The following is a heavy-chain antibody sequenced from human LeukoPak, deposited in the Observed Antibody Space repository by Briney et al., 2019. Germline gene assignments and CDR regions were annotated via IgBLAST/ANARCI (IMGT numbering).Heavy chain of an antibody. CDR3: AAGGAYNFNNWFDP. V-gene: IGHV1-69*13. J-gene: IGHJ5*02. CDR1: GYTFSNYF. D-gene: IGHD1-20*01. Sequence: GASVKVSCKASGYTFSNYFIHWVRQAPGQGLEWMGGIIPIFGTANYAQKFQGRVTITADESTSTAYMELSSLRSEDTAVYYCAAGGAYNFNNWFDPWGQGTLVTVSS. CDR2: IIPIFGTA.